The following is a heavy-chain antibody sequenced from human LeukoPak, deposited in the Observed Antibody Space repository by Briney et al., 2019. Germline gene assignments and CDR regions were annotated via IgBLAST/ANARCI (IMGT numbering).Heavy chain of an antibody. CDR3: AKLIAAAGYYFDY. Sequence: SETLSLTCTVSGGSLSSYHWSWIRQPAGKGLEWIGRIYTSGSNNYNPSLKSRGTISVHTSKNQFYVMLRSVTAADTAVYYCAKLIAAAGYYFDYWGQGTLVTVSS. CDR2: IYTSGSN. D-gene: IGHD6-13*01. J-gene: IGHJ4*02. V-gene: IGHV4-4*07. CDR1: GGSLSSYH.